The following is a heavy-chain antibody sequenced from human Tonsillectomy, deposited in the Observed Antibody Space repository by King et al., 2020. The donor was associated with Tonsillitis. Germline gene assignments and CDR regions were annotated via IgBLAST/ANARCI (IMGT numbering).Heavy chain of an antibody. Sequence: VQLVESGGGLVQPGRSLRLSCAASGFTFSTYHMHWVRQAPGKGLEWVALIWYDGSHKYYADSVRGRFTVSRDNSENTLYLEMNSLRAEETAVYFCTSESSGDYGSSSFDFWGQGTLVTVSS. CDR1: GFTFSTYH. J-gene: IGHJ4*02. V-gene: IGHV3-33*01. CDR3: TSESSGDYGSSSFDF. D-gene: IGHD4/OR15-4a*01. CDR2: IWYDGSHK.